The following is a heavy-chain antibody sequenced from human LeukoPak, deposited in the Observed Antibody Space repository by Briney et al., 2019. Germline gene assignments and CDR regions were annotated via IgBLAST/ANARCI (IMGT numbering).Heavy chain of an antibody. CDR3: AREAGSADH. D-gene: IGHD6-25*01. CDR1: GFKFPVFS. J-gene: IGHJ4*02. CDR2: ISAGSGTI. Sequence: PGGSLRLSCAASGFKFPVFSMNWVRQAPGKGLEWVSYISAGSGTIFYADSVKGRFTVSRDNAKNSLYLQMNSLRAEDTGVYYCAREAGSADHWGQGTLVTVSS. V-gene: IGHV3-48*01.